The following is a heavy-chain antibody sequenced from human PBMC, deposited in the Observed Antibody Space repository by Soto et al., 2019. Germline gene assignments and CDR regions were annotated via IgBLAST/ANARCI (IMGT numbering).Heavy chain of an antibody. V-gene: IGHV1-18*01. Sequence: QVQLVQSGAEVKMPGASVKVSCKASGYTFTSYGISWVRQAPGQGLEYMGWITAYNGNTNYAQKLQGRVTMTTDTSTSTAYMELRRLRFDDTAVYDCALYDRRPGYFDYWCQGTLVTVSS. D-gene: IGHD3-22*01. J-gene: IGHJ4*02. CDR2: ITAYNGNT. CDR3: ALYDRRPGYFDY. CDR1: GYTFTSYG.